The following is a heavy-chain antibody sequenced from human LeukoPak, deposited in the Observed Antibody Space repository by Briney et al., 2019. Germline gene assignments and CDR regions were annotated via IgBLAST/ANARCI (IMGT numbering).Heavy chain of an antibody. CDR2: IYYSGST. CDR3: ARDGPSGSYFQFDY. Sequence: ESSETLSLTCTVSGGSISSYYWSWIRQPPGKGLEWIGYIYYSGSTNYNPSLKSRVTISVDTSKNQFSLKLSSVTAADTAVYYCARDGPSGSYFQFDYWGQGTLVTVSS. V-gene: IGHV4-59*01. D-gene: IGHD1-26*01. J-gene: IGHJ4*02. CDR1: GGSISSYY.